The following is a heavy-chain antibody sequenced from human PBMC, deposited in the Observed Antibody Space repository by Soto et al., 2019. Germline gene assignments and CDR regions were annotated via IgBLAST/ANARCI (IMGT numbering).Heavy chain of an antibody. V-gene: IGHV3-33*01. CDR3: ARANSLMEAAFDI. D-gene: IGHD2-8*01. CDR2: IWYDGSNK. J-gene: IGHJ3*02. CDR1: GFTFSSYG. Sequence: GGSLRLSCAASGFTFSSYGMHWVRQAPGKGLEWVAVIWYDGSNKYYADSVKGRFTISRDNSKNTLYLQMNSLRAEDTAVYYCARANSLMEAAFDIWGQGTMVTVSS.